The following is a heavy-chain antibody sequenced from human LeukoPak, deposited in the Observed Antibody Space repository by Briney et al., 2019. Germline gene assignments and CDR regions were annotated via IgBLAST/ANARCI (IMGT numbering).Heavy chain of an antibody. CDR3: ASAVYDYVWGSYRPYFDY. J-gene: IGHJ4*02. CDR2: ISGSGGTT. D-gene: IGHD3-16*02. CDR1: GFTFSNYA. V-gene: IGHV3-23*01. Sequence: GGSLRLSCAASGFTFSNYAMSWVRQAPGKGLEWVSAISGSGGTTYYADSVKGRFTISRDNAKNSLYLQMNSLRAEDTAVYYCASAVYDYVWGSYRPYFDYWGQGTLVTVSS.